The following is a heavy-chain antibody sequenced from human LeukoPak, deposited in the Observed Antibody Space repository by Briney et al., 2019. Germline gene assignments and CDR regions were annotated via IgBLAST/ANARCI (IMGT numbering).Heavy chain of an antibody. Sequence: GESMKFSCKGSGYSFTSYWIGWVRAMRGKGLEWMGIMYPGESDTRYSPSIEGQGTISADKFISTAYLQWSSLKASDTAMYHCARHMYSGNSAKDYYYYMDVWGKGTTVTVSS. CDR2: MYPGESDT. J-gene: IGHJ6*03. D-gene: IGHD4-23*01. CDR3: ARHMYSGNSAKDYYYYMDV. CDR1: GYSFTSYW. V-gene: IGHV5-51*01.